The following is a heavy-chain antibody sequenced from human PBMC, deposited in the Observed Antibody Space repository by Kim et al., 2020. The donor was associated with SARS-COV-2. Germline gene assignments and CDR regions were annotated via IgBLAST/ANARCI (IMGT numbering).Heavy chain of an antibody. CDR2: ISYDGSNK. CDR1: GFSFRSYG. Sequence: GGSLRLSCAASGFSFRSYGVHWVRQAPGKGLEWVAVISYDGSNKYYGDSGKGRFTISRDNSKNTLYLQMNSLRAEDTAVYYCAREGVYYYDTTGTKTYFFDYWGQGTLFTVSS. J-gene: IGHJ4*02. CDR3: AREGVYYYDTTGTKTYFFDY. D-gene: IGHD3-22*01. V-gene: IGHV3-33*05.